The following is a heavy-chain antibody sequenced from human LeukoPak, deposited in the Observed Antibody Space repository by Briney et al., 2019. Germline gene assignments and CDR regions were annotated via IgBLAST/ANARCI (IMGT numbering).Heavy chain of an antibody. D-gene: IGHD6-13*01. CDR3: AKPTSSSSGYFDY. CDR2: ISGSGGST. J-gene: IGHJ4*02. Sequence: PGGPLRLSCAASGFTFSSYAMSWVRQAPGKGLEWVSAISGSGGSTYYADSVKGRFTISRDNSKNTLYLQMNSLRAEDTAVYYCAKPTSSSSGYFDYWGQGTLVTVSS. V-gene: IGHV3-23*01. CDR1: GFTFSSYA.